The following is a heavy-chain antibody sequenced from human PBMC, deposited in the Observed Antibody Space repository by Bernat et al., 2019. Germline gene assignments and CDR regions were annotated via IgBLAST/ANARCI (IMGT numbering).Heavy chain of an antibody. CDR1: GFTFSSYA. V-gene: IGHV3-30-3*01. Sequence: QVQLVESGGGVVQPGRSLRLSCAASGFTFSSYAMHWVRQAPGKGLEWVAVISYDGSNKYYADSGKGRVTISIDNSKNTLYLQMNSLRAEDTAVYYCARGGDIVVVPAAIRMGMDVWGQGTTVTVSS. J-gene: IGHJ6*02. CDR3: ARGGDIVVVPAAIRMGMDV. CDR2: ISYDGSNK. D-gene: IGHD2-2*02.